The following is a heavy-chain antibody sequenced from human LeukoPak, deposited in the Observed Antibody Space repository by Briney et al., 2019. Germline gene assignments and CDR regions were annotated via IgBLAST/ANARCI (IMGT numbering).Heavy chain of an antibody. V-gene: IGHV1-2*02. CDR2: INPNSGGT. CDR1: GYTFTGYY. J-gene: IGHJ4*02. D-gene: IGHD6-13*01. CDR3: AREGGAAAGEGFDY. Sequence: ASVKVSCKASGYTFTGYYVHWVRQAPGQGLEWMGWINPNSGGTNYAQKFQGRVTMTRDTSISTAYMELSRLRSDDTAVYYCAREGGAAAGEGFDYWGQGTLVTVSS.